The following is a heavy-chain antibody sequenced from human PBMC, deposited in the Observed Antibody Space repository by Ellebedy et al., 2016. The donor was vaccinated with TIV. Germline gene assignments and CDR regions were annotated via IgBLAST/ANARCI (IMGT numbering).Heavy chain of an antibody. J-gene: IGHJ4*02. V-gene: IGHV3-7*03. CDR3: AGRAYNWNDGSLFDY. CDR1: GFTFSSYW. CDR2: IKHDGSEK. Sequence: GESLKISCAASGFTFSSYWMSRVRQAPGKGLEWVANIKHDGSEKYYVDSVKGRFTISRDNAKNSLYLQMNSRRPEDTAVYYRAGRAYNWNDGSLFDYWGQGTLVTVSS. D-gene: IGHD1-1*01.